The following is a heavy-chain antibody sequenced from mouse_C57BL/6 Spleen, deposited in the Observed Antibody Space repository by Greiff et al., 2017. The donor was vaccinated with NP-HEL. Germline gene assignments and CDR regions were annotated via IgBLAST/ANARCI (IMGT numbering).Heavy chain of an antibody. J-gene: IGHJ4*01. CDR2: INPYNGGT. V-gene: IGHV1-19*01. D-gene: IGHD1-1*01. CDR3: ARSRDYGNYYAMDY. CDR1: GYTFTDYY. Sequence: EVQLQQSGPVLVKPGASVKMSCKASGYTFTDYYMNWVKQSHGKSLEWIGVINPYNGGTSYNQKFKGKATLTVDKSSSTAYMELNSLTSEDSAVYYCARSRDYGNYYAMDYWGQGTSVTVSS.